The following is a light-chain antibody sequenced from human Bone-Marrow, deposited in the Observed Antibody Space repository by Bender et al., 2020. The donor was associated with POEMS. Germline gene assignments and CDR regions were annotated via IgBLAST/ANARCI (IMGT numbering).Light chain of an antibody. V-gene: IGLV1-47*01. CDR2: RDS. J-gene: IGLJ3*02. CDR3: ATWDDSLTGRV. Sequence: QSVLTQPPSVSGAPGQRVTISCSGSSSNIGSNYVYWYQQFPGTAPKLLIYRDSQRPSGVPDRFSASKSGTSVSLAISGLRSEDEADYYCATWDDSLTGRVFGGGTKVTVL. CDR1: SSNIGSNY.